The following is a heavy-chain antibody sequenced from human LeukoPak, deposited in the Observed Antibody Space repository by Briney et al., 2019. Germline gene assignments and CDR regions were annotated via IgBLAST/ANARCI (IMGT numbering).Heavy chain of an antibody. V-gene: IGHV3-64*01. CDR2: ISSNGGST. CDR3: ARESQTGVDY. Sequence: GGSLRLSCAASGFTFSSYAMHWVRQAPGKGLEYVSVISSNGGSTYYANSVKGRFTTSRDNSKNTLNLQMGSLRADDMAVYYCARESQTGVDYWGQGTLVTVSS. J-gene: IGHJ4*02. D-gene: IGHD7-27*01. CDR1: GFTFSSYA.